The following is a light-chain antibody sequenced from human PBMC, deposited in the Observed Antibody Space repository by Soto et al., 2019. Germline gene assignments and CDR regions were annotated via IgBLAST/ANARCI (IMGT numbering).Light chain of an antibody. J-gene: IGKJ5*01. Sequence: DIQMTQSPSTLSASVGDRVTITCRASESIRTWLAWYQHKPGKAPKFLIYDASTLESGVPSRFSGSGSGTEFTLTIGSLQTDDFASYYCQQANSFPITFGQGTRLEI. CDR3: QQANSFPIT. CDR2: DAS. V-gene: IGKV1-5*01. CDR1: ESIRTW.